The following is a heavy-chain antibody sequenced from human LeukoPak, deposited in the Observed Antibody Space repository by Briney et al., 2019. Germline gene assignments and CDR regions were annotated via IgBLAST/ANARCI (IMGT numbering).Heavy chain of an antibody. V-gene: IGHV1-24*01. CDR1: GSIFTELS. D-gene: IGHD3-22*01. CDR2: FDPEYGET. Sequence: GASVKVFCKVSGSIFTELSMHWVRQAPGKGLEWMGGFDPEYGETRYAQKFQGRVTMTEDTSTDTAYMELSSLRSEDTAVYYCWVSDMIIPWAFDIWGQGTMVTVSS. CDR3: WVSDMIIPWAFDI. J-gene: IGHJ3*02.